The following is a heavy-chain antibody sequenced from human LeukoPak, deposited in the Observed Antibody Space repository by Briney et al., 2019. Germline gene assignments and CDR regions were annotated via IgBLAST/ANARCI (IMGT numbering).Heavy chain of an antibody. CDR1: GFTFSSYG. CDR2: IRYDGSNK. Sequence: PGGSLRLSCAASGFTFSSYGMHWVRQAPGKGLEWVAFIRYDGSNKYYADSVKGRFTISRDNSKNTLYLQMNGLRAEDTAVYYCAKDVLQLELPGNWGQGTLVTVSS. V-gene: IGHV3-30*02. J-gene: IGHJ4*02. D-gene: IGHD1-7*01. CDR3: AKDVLQLELPGN.